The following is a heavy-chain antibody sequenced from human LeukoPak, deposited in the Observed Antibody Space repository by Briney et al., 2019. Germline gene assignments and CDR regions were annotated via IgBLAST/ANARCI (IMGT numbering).Heavy chain of an antibody. Sequence: GGSLRLSCAASGFTFSSYSMNWVRQAPGKGLEWVSSISSSSGYIYYADSVKGRFTISRDNAKNSLYLQMNSLRAEDTAVYYCARCSRDIGMAYDYWGQGTLVTVSS. CDR3: ARCSRDIGMAYDY. D-gene: IGHD2-15*01. J-gene: IGHJ4*02. CDR1: GFTFSSYS. CDR2: ISSSSGYI. V-gene: IGHV3-21*01.